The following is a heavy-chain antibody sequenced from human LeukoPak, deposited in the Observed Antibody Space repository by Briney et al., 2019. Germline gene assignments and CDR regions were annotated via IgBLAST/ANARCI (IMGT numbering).Heavy chain of an antibody. CDR3: ARHWTMGVAAAGPYFLYGMDV. D-gene: IGHD6-13*01. CDR1: GYTFTSYG. CDR2: ISAYNGNT. V-gene: IGHV1-18*01. J-gene: IGHJ6*02. Sequence: ASVKVSCKASGYTFTSYGISWVRQAPGQGLEWMGWISAYNGNTNYAQKLQGRVTMTTDTSTSTAYMELRSLRSDDTAVYYCARHWTMGVAAAGPYFLYGMDVWGQGTTVTVSS.